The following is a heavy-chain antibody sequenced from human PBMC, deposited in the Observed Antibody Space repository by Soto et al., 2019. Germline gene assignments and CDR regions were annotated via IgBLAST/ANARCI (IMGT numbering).Heavy chain of an antibody. CDR3: ARARGYSSSFIDY. CDR2: IYYSGST. Sequence: PSETLSLTCTVSGGSISSGGYYWSWIRQHPGKGLEWIGYIYYSGSTNYNPSLKSRVTISVDTSKNQFPLKLSSVTAADTAVYYCARARGYSSSFIDYWGQGTLVTVSS. V-gene: IGHV4-61*08. D-gene: IGHD6-13*01. J-gene: IGHJ4*02. CDR1: GGSISSGGYY.